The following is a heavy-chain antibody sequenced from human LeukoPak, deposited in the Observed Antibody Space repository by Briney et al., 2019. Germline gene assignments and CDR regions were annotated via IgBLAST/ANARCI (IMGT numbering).Heavy chain of an antibody. CDR3: ARDQCSSTNCYGPDAFDI. V-gene: IGHV3-48*03. CDR1: GFTFSSYE. D-gene: IGHD2-2*01. Sequence: PGGSLRLSCAASGFTFSSYEMNWVRQAPGKGLEWVSYISSSGSTIYYADSVKGRFTISRDNAKNSLYLQMNSLRAEDTAVYYCARDQCSSTNCYGPDAFDIWGQGTMVTVSS. CDR2: ISSSGSTI. J-gene: IGHJ3*02.